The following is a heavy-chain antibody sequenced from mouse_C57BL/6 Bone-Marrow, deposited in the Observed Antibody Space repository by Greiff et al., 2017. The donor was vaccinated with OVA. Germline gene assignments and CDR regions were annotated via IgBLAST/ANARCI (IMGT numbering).Heavy chain of an antibody. D-gene: IGHD4-1*01. V-gene: IGHV3-6*01. J-gene: IGHJ3*01. CDR2: ISYDGSN. CDR1: GYSITSGYY. CDR3: ARGGDWDEAY. Sequence: EVKLQESGPGLVKPSQSLSLTCSVTGYSITSGYYWNWIRQFPGNKLEWMGYISYDGSNNYNPSLKNRISITRDTSKNQFFLKLNSVTTEDTATYYCARGGDWDEAYWGQGTLVTVSA.